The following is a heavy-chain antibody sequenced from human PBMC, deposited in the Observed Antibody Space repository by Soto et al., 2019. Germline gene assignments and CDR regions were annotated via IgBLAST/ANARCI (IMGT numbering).Heavy chain of an antibody. CDR1: GFNFSSYV. D-gene: IGHD6-19*01. CDR2: IWYDGGNK. Sequence: GSLRFSCAASGFNFSSYVMHWVRQAPGKGLEWVAVIWYDGGNKYYADSVKGRFTISRDNSKNTLYLQMNSLRAEDTAVYYCARDGQWLPRDGLRSSYYFDYWGQGTLVTVSS. V-gene: IGHV3-33*01. CDR3: ARDGQWLPRDGLRSSYYFDY. J-gene: IGHJ4*02.